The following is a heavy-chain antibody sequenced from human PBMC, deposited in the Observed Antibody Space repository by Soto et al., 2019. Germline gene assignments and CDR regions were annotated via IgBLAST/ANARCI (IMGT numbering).Heavy chain of an antibody. CDR2: ISSSGSTI. V-gene: IGHV3-11*01. CDR3: ARDTMDYGDYVGAFDI. CDR1: GFTFSDYY. J-gene: IGHJ3*02. D-gene: IGHD4-17*01. Sequence: GGSLRLSCAASGFTFSDYYMSWIRQAPGKGLEWVSYISSSGSTIYYADSVKGRFTISRDNAKNSLYLQMNSLRAEDTAVYYCARDTMDYGDYVGAFDIWGQGTMVTVSS.